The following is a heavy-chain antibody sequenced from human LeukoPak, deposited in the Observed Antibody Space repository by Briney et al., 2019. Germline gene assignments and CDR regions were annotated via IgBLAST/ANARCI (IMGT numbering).Heavy chain of an antibody. CDR2: MNPNSGNT. CDR3: ARGRDVITGTTGDGYFDY. CDR1: GYTFTSYD. D-gene: IGHD1-14*01. J-gene: IGHJ4*02. Sequence: ASVKVSCKASGYTFTSYDINWVRQATGQGLEWMGWMNPNSGNTGYAQEFQGRVTMTRNTSISTAYMELSSLRSEDTAVYYCARGRDVITGTTGDGYFDYWGQGTLVTVSS. V-gene: IGHV1-8*01.